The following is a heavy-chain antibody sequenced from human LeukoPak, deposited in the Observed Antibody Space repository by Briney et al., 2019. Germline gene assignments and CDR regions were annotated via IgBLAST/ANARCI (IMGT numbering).Heavy chain of an antibody. CDR1: GYTFTCYY. CDR3: APRIAVAGSDFDY. V-gene: IGHV1-2*02. Sequence: ASVKVSCKASGYTFTCYYMHWVRQAPGQGLEWMGWINPNSGGTNYAQKFQGRVTMTRDTSISTAYMELSRLRSDDTAVYYCAPRIAVAGSDFDYWGQGTLVTVSS. J-gene: IGHJ4*02. CDR2: INPNSGGT. D-gene: IGHD6-19*01.